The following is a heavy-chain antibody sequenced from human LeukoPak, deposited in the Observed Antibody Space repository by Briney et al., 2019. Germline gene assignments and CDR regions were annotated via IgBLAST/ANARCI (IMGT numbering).Heavy chain of an antibody. CDR1: GVSIASRGFS. CDR2: IYYSGST. Sequence: PSQTLSLTCTVSGVSIASRGFSWTWIRQPPGKGLEWIGHIYYSGSTNYNPSLKSRVTMSIDTPKRQFSLKLTSVTAADTAVYYCATSNYYNGMDVWGQGTTVTVSS. CDR3: ATSNYYNGMDV. V-gene: IGHV4-61*09. J-gene: IGHJ6*02.